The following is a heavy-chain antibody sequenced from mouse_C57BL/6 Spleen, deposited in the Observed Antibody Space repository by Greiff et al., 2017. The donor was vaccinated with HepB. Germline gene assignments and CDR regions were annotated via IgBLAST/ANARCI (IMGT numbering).Heavy chain of an antibody. V-gene: IGHV1-80*01. CDR1: GYAFSSYW. Sequence: VQLQQSGAELVKPGASVKISCKASGYAFSSYWMNWVKQRPGKGLEWIGQIYPGDGDTNYNGKFKGKATLTADKSSSTAYMQLSSLTSEDSAVYFCARIITTVVDPYYFDYWGQGTTLTVSS. CDR2: IYPGDGDT. CDR3: ARIITTVVDPYYFDY. J-gene: IGHJ2*01. D-gene: IGHD1-1*01.